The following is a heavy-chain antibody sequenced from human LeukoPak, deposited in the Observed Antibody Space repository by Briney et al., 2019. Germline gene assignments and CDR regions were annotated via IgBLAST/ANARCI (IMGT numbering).Heavy chain of an antibody. Sequence: GESLKISCKGSGYSFTSYWIGWVRQMPGKGLEWVGIIYPGDSDTRYSPSFQGQITISADKSINAAYLQWSSLKASDTARYHCARSNYMDYWGQGTLVTVSS. J-gene: IGHJ4*02. CDR3: ARSNYMDY. CDR1: GYSFTSYW. V-gene: IGHV5-51*01. CDR2: IYPGDSDT.